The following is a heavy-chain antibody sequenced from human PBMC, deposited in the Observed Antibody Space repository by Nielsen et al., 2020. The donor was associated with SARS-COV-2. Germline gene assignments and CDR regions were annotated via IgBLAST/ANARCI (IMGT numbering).Heavy chain of an antibody. CDR3: ARDLSYDILTGAGWFDP. D-gene: IGHD3-9*01. Sequence: GSLRLSCTVSGGSISSYYWSWIRQPPGQGLEWIGYIYSSGSTNYNPSLKSRVTISVDTSTNQFSLKLSSVTAADPAVYYCARDLSYDILTGAGWFDPWGQGTLVTVSS. J-gene: IGHJ5*02. CDR1: GGSISSYY. CDR2: IYSSGST. V-gene: IGHV4-59*01.